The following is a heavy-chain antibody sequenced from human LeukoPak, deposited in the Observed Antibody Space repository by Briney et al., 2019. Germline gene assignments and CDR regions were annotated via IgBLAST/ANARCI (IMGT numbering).Heavy chain of an antibody. J-gene: IGHJ4*02. D-gene: IGHD3-10*01. CDR1: GGSISSSSYY. V-gene: IGHV4-39*01. CDR2: IYYSGST. CDR3: ARHFVGGSGSYYSPLNY. Sequence: PSETLSLTCTVSGGSISSSSYYWGWIRQPPGKGLEWIGSIYYSGSTYYNPSLKSRVTISVDTSKNQFSLKLSSVTAADTAVYYCARHFVGGSGSYYSPLNYWGQGTLVTVSS.